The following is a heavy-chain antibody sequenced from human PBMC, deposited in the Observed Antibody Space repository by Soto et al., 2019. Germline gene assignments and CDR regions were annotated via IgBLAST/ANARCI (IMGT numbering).Heavy chain of an antibody. CDR1: GYTFTSYD. J-gene: IGHJ4*02. Sequence: QVQLVQSGAEVKKPGASVKVSCKASGYTFTSYDINWVRQATGQGLEWMGWMKPNSGNTGYAQKSQGRVTMTRNTSISTAYMELSSLRSEDTAVYYCARERSSGWYVDYWGQGTLVTVSS. CDR3: ARERSSGWYVDY. V-gene: IGHV1-8*01. D-gene: IGHD6-19*01. CDR2: MKPNSGNT.